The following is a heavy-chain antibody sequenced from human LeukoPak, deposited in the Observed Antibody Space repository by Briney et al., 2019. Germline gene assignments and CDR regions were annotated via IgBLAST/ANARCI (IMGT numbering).Heavy chain of an antibody. J-gene: IGHJ4*02. CDR3: ARRGLVVVPL. V-gene: IGHV4-39*01. D-gene: IGHD2-21*01. Sequence: SETLSLTRTVSGGSVGSSDSCWVWVRQPPGKGLEWVGSIFYCGTTHYNPSLKSRVTVSVDTSKTQFSLSLTSVTAAHTAVYYCARRGLVVVPLWGQGTLVTVSS. CDR2: IFYCGTT. CDR1: GGSVGSSDSC.